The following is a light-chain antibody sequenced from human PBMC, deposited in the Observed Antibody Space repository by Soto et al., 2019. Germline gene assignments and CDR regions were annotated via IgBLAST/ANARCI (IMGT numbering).Light chain of an antibody. V-gene: IGLV2-11*01. Sequence: QSALTQPRSVSGSPGQSLTISCTGTSSDVGGYNYVSWYQQHPGKVSKLMIYDVTKRPSGVPDRFSGSKSGNTASLTISGLQSEDEADYYCCSHAGSYTYVFGTGTKVTVL. CDR1: SSDVGGYNY. CDR3: CSHAGSYTYV. CDR2: DVT. J-gene: IGLJ1*01.